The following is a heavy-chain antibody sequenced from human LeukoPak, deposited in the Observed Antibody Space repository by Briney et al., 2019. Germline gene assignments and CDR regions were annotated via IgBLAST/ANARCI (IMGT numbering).Heavy chain of an antibody. CDR3: ARDEGGNFDY. CDR1: GGSISSYY. Sequence: PSETLSLTCTVSGGSISSYYWSWIRQPPGKGLEWIGYIYYSGSANYNPSLKSRVTISVDTSKNQFSLKLSSVTAADTAVYYCARDEGGNFDYWGQGTLVTVSS. CDR2: IYYSGSA. D-gene: IGHD1-26*01. V-gene: IGHV4-59*01. J-gene: IGHJ4*02.